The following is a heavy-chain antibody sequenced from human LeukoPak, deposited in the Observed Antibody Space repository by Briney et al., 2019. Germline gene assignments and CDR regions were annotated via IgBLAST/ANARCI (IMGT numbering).Heavy chain of an antibody. Sequence: GGSLRLSCAASGFTFSSYWMSWVRQAPGKGLEWVANIKQDGSEKYYVDSVKGRFTISRDNAKNSLYLQMNSLRAEDTAVYYCARAGYIVVVPAASLFDPWGQGTLVTVSS. V-gene: IGHV3-7*01. CDR1: GFTFSSYW. D-gene: IGHD2-2*01. CDR3: ARAGYIVVVPAASLFDP. J-gene: IGHJ5*02. CDR2: IKQDGSEK.